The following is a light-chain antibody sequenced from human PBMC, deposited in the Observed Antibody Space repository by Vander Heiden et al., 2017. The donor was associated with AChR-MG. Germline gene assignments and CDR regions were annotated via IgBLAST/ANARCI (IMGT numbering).Light chain of an antibody. Sequence: QSALTQPASVSGSPGQSITISCTGTSSDIGRYNYVSWYQQHPGKIPKRMFYDVSKRPSGISNRFAGSKSGNTASLTISGLQAEDEATYDCSSFTTISTYVVGTGTEVTVL. CDR1: SSDIGRYNY. V-gene: IGLV2-14*03. J-gene: IGLJ1*01. CDR3: SSFTTISTYV. CDR2: DVS.